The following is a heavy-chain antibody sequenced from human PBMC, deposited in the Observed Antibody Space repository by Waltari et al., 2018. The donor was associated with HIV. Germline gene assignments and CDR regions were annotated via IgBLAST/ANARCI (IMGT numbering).Heavy chain of an antibody. CDR3: ARKRRDGYSSDY. Sequence: QVRLVESGGGVVQPGKSLRLSCRTSGFTFSSYGMHWVRQAPGKGLEWVTVIWYDGSNDYYADSVKGRFTISRDNSKNTLYLQMNNLRVEDTAVYYCARKRRDGYSSDYWGQGTLVTVSS. J-gene: IGHJ4*02. D-gene: IGHD6-13*01. CDR2: IWYDGSND. V-gene: IGHV3-33*01. CDR1: GFTFSSYG.